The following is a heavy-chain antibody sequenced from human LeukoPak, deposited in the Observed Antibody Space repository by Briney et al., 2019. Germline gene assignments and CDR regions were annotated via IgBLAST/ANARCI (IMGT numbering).Heavy chain of an antibody. CDR2: ILGSGGST. V-gene: IGHV3-23*01. CDR1: GFTFSNYA. J-gene: IGHJ4*02. D-gene: IGHD3-9*01. Sequence: RPGGSLRLSCAASGFTFSNYAMSWGRQAPAKGLEWVSAILGSGGSTYYADSVKGRFTVSRDNSKRSIYLQMNSLRAEDTALYYCAKWGDYDVLTGYYDPDYWGQGTLVTVSS. CDR3: AKWGDYDVLTGYYDPDY.